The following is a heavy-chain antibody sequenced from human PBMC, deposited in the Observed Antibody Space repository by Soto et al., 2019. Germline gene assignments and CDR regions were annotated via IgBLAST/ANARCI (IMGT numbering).Heavy chain of an antibody. Sequence: PSETLSLTCTVSGGSISSYYWSWIRQPPGKGLEWIGYIYYSGSTNYNPSLKSRVTISVDTSKNQFSLKLSSVTAADAAVYYCARDSSGYDAVWGQGTTVNVSS. CDR2: IYYSGST. CDR3: ARDSSGYDAV. J-gene: IGHJ6*02. V-gene: IGHV4-59*01. CDR1: GGSISSYY. D-gene: IGHD5-12*01.